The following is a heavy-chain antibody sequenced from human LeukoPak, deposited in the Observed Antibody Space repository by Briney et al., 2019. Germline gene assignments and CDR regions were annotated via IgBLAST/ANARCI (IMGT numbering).Heavy chain of an antibody. CDR1: GGSINRGGYY. V-gene: IGHV4-31*03. D-gene: IGHD3-22*01. CDR2: IYYTGNT. CDR3: ARRYDTSGYYGY. J-gene: IGHJ4*02. Sequence: SSETLSLTCTVSGGSINRGGYYWSWLRQHPGKGLEWIGYIYYTGNTYYNPSLKSRVNISVDTSKNQFSLNVTSVTAADTAVYYCARRYDTSGYYGYWGRGTLVTVSS.